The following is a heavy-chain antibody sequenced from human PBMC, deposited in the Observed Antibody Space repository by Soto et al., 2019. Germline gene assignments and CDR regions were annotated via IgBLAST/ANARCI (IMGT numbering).Heavy chain of an antibody. CDR2: ISSSSCST. CDR3: ARDRGGYDRLYYYHGMDV. V-gene: IGHV3-11*06. D-gene: IGHD5-12*01. CDR1: LFTFSDYY. J-gene: IGHJ6*02. Sequence: PGGSLRRSGSASLFTFSDYYMSWIRHAPGKGLEYISYISSSSCSTNYADSVKGRFTISRDNAKNSLYLQMSSLRAEDTAVYYCARDRGGYDRLYYYHGMDVWGQGTTVTVSS.